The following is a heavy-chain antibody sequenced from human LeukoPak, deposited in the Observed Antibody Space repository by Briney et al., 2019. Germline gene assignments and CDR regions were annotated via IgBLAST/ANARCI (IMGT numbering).Heavy chain of an antibody. J-gene: IGHJ5*02. V-gene: IGHV4-34*01. Sequence: SETLSLTCAVYGGSFSGYYWSWIRQPPGKGLEWIGEINHSGSTNNNPSLKSRVTISVDTSKNQFSLKLSSVTAADTAVYYCARGRRGYGSGSYYKSYNWFDPWGQGTLVTVSS. CDR1: GGSFSGYY. CDR3: ARGRRGYGSGSYYKSYNWFDP. CDR2: INHSGST. D-gene: IGHD3-10*01.